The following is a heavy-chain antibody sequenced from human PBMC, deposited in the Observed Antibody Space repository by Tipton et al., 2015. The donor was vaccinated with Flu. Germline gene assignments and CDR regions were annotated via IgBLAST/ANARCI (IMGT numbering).Heavy chain of an antibody. J-gene: IGHJ4*02. D-gene: IGHD1-1*01. Sequence: TLSLTCTVSGDSITSSSFYWGWIRQPPGKGLEWIGSVSHSGSTSYNPSLKSRIVMSVDTSKSQFSLTLMSVTAVDTAVYFCARDSTTTPRTFDSWGQGTLVTVSS. V-gene: IGHV4-39*07. CDR1: GDSITSSSFY. CDR3: ARDSTTTPRTFDS. CDR2: VSHSGST.